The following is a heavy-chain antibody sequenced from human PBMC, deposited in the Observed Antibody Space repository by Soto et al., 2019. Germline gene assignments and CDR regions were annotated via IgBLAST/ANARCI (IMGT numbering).Heavy chain of an antibody. J-gene: IGHJ4*02. V-gene: IGHV6-1*01. CDR3: ERGVDGSGFDL. CDR1: GDSVSSNTAA. Sequence: SHTLSLTCAISGDSVSSNTAAWNWIRSSPSRGLEWLGRTYYRSNWRHDYAVSVKSRITVNPDTSKNHFSLQLNSVTPDDTAVYYCERGVDGSGFDLWGQGTLGTVSS. D-gene: IGHD6-19*01. CDR2: TYYRSNWRH.